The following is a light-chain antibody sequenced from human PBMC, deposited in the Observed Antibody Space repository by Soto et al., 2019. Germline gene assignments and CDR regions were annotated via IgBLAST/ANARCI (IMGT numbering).Light chain of an antibody. J-gene: IGKJ1*01. V-gene: IGKV2-28*01. CDR2: LGS. CDR1: QSLLHGNGYNY. CDR3: MQALQTPWT. Sequence: DIVMNQTPLSLPVTPGEPASISCRSSQSLLHGNGYNYLDWYLQKPGQSPQLLIYLGSNRASGVPDRFSGSGSGTDFTLKISRVEAEDVGVYYCMQALQTPWTFGQGTKV.